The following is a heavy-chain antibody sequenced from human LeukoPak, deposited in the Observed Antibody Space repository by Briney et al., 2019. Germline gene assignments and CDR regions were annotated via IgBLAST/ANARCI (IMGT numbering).Heavy chain of an antibody. CDR1: GYTLTELS. CDR2: FDPEDGET. J-gene: IGHJ4*02. Sequence: ASVTVSCTVSGYTLTELSMHWVRQAPGKGLEWMGGFDPEDGETIYAQKFQGRVTMTEDTSTDTAYMELSSLRSEDTAVYYCAPTLAFDWLSSPPGWGQGALVTVSS. D-gene: IGHD3-9*01. V-gene: IGHV1-24*01. CDR3: APTLAFDWLSSPPG.